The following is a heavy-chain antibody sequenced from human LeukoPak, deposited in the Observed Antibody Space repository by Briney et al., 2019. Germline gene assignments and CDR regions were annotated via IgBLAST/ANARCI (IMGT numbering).Heavy chain of an antibody. CDR1: GFTLTRYW. Sequence: GGSLRLSCAASGFTLTRYWMTWLRQAPGKGLEWVSTIKQDGSATAYVDSVKGRFTISRDNVRNSVFLQMGSLRVEDTALYFCARMRSRYNGDLWFFDVWGRGTLVAVS. J-gene: IGHJ2*01. V-gene: IGHV3-7*01. CDR2: IKQDGSAT. CDR3: ARMRSRYNGDLWFFDV. D-gene: IGHD4-17*01.